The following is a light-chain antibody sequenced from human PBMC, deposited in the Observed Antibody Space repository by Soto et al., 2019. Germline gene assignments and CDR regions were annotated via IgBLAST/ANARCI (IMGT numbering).Light chain of an antibody. V-gene: IGKV1-5*03. Sequence: DIQMTQSPSTLSASVGDRVTITCRASQSIDSGLGWFQQKPGQAPKLLIYKAPNLESEVPSRFSGSGSGTEFTVTIISLQPDDFATYYCHQYNGYSYNFGQGTKQETK. CDR2: KAP. CDR1: QSIDSG. CDR3: HQYNGYSYN. J-gene: IGKJ2*01.